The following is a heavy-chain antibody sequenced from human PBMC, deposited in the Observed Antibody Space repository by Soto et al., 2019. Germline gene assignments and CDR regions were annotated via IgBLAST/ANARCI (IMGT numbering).Heavy chain of an antibody. CDR3: GRGRSGELVVFY. CDR2: ISPNTGGT. V-gene: IGHV1-2*02. J-gene: IGHJ4*02. D-gene: IGHD1-7*01. Sequence: QVQLVQSGAEVKESGASVKVSCKASGYIFTVYYIHWVRQAPGHGREWMGEISPNTGGTKYAQKFQGRVTMTRDTSITTVYMELSNLSPDETAVYYCGRGRSGELVVFYWGQGNPVTVYS. CDR1: GYIFTVYY.